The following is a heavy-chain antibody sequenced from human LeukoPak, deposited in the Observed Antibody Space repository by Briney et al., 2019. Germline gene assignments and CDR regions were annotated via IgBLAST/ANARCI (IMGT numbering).Heavy chain of an antibody. CDR2: INPNSGGT. J-gene: IGHJ4*02. CDR1: GYTFTDYY. Sequence: ASVKVSCKASGYTFTDYYMHWVRQAPGQGLEWMGWINPNSGGTNYAQRFQGRVTMTRDTSISTAYIELSRLRSDDTAVYYCARGSAMVLRRGRRPYYFDYWGQGTLVTVSS. CDR3: ARGSAMVLRRGRRPYYFDY. V-gene: IGHV1-2*02. D-gene: IGHD5-18*01.